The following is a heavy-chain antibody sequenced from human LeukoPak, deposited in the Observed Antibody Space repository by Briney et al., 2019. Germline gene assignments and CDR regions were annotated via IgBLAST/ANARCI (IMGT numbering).Heavy chain of an antibody. Sequence: SETLSLTCTVPGGAISSSSHYWGWIRQPPGKGLEWIGSIYYSGSTYYNPSLKSRVTISVDTSKNQFSLKLSSVTAADTAVYYCARHGIVATITHFDYWGQGTLVTVSS. CDR3: ARHGIVATITHFDY. CDR2: IYYSGST. D-gene: IGHD5-12*01. J-gene: IGHJ4*02. CDR1: GGAISSSSHY. V-gene: IGHV4-39*01.